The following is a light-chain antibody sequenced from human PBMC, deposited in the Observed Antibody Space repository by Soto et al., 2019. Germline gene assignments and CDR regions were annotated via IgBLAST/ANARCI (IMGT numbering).Light chain of an antibody. J-gene: IGKJ1*01. CDR3: QQYNSYPWP. Sequence: DVQMYQSPSTLSASVGDRVTITCRASQSISSWLAWYQQKPGKAPKLLIYKASSLESGVPSRFSGSGSGTEFTLTISSLQPDDFATYYCQQYNSYPWPFGQGGKV. CDR1: QSISSW. V-gene: IGKV1-5*03. CDR2: KAS.